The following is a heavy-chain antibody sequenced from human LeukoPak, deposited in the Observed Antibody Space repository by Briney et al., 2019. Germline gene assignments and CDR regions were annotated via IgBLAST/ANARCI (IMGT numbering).Heavy chain of an antibody. J-gene: IGHJ4*02. CDR3: ARGLVGATTVDFFDY. CDR2: IGSSGRTI. D-gene: IGHD1-26*01. Sequence: GGSLRLSCAASGFTFSDYYMSWIRQAPGKGLEWVSYIGSSGRTIYYADSVKGRFTISRDNAKNSLYLQMNSLRAEDTALYYCARGLVGATTVDFFDYWGQGTLVTVSS. V-gene: IGHV3-11*01. CDR1: GFTFSDYY.